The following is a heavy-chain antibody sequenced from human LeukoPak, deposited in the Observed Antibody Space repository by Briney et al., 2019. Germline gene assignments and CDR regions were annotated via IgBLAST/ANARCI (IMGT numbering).Heavy chain of an antibody. Sequence: GGSLRLSCAASGFTFSNYGMSWVRQAPGEGLEWVSGISGSGGSTYYADSVKGRFTMSRDNSKNTLFLQMNSLRAEDTAVYYCAKEGGYSGNDYYNWGQGTLVTVSS. J-gene: IGHJ4*02. CDR2: ISGSGGST. V-gene: IGHV3-23*01. CDR3: AKEGGYSGNDYYN. D-gene: IGHD5-12*01. CDR1: GFTFSNYG.